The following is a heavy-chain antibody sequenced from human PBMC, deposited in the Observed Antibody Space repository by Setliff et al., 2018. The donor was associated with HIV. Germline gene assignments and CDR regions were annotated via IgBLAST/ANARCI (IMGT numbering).Heavy chain of an antibody. J-gene: IGHJ5*02. CDR2: IYHSGST. V-gene: IGHV4-4*02. CDR1: GGSISVDKW. CDR3: ARMIAVTTVWFDP. Sequence: SETLSLTCAVSGGSISVDKWWSWVRQPPGKGLEWIGEIYHSGSTNYNPSLRSRVTISVDKSHNQFSLKLTSVTTADTAVYYCARMIAVTTVWFDPWGQGTLVTVS. D-gene: IGHD4-17*01.